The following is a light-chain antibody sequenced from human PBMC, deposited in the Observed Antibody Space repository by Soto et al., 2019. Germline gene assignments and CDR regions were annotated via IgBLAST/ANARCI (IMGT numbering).Light chain of an antibody. CDR1: QSVSSSY. Sequence: EIVLTQSPGTLSLSPGERATLSCRASQSVSSSYLAWYQQKPGQAPRLLIYGASSRATGIPDRLSGSGSGTDFTLTISRLEPEDFAVYYCQRTPRTFGQGTKVDIK. CDR3: QRTPRT. CDR2: GAS. V-gene: IGKV3-20*01. J-gene: IGKJ1*01.